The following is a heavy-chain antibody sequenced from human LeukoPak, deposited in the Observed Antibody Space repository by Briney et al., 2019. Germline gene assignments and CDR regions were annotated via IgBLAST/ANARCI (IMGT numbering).Heavy chain of an antibody. J-gene: IGHJ4*02. CDR2: IWYDGSNK. D-gene: IGHD6-19*01. CDR1: GFTFSSYG. Sequence: GGSLRLSCAASGFTFSSYGILWVRQAPGKGLEWVAVIWYDGSNKYYADSVKGRLTISRDQSKNTVYLQMNSLRADDTAVYYCARLGSGWAIDYWGQGTLVTVSS. V-gene: IGHV3-33*01. CDR3: ARLGSGWAIDY.